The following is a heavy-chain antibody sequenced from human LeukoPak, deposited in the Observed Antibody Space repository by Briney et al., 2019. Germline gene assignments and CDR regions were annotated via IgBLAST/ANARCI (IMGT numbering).Heavy chain of an antibody. Sequence: GGPLRLSCAASGFTFSSYSMNWVRQAPGKGLEWVSSISSSSSYIYYADSVKGRFTISRDNAKNSLYLQMNSLRAEDTAVYYCAREATGGLRGEYYFDYWGQGTLVTVSS. CDR3: AREATGGLRGEYYFDY. D-gene: IGHD1-14*01. CDR2: ISSSSSYI. CDR1: GFTFSSYS. J-gene: IGHJ4*02. V-gene: IGHV3-21*01.